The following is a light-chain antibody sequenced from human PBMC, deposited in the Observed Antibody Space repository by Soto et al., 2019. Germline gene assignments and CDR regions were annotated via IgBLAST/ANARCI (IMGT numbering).Light chain of an antibody. V-gene: IGKV3-20*01. CDR2: GAS. Sequence: EIVLTQSPGTLSLSPGERATLSCRASQSVSRNYTAWYQQKPGQAPRLVIYGASRRATGIPDRFSGSGSGTDFTLTISRLEPEDLAVYYCQQYGSSPPYTFGQGTKLEIK. CDR3: QQYGSSPPYT. CDR1: QSVSRNY. J-gene: IGKJ2*01.